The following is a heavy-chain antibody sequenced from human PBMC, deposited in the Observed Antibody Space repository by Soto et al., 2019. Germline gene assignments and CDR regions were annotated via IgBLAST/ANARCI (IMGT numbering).Heavy chain of an antibody. J-gene: IGHJ6*02. CDR2: INHSGST. V-gene: IGHV4-34*01. CDR1: GGSFSGYY. Sequence: NPSETLSLTCAVYGGSFSGYYWSWIRQPPGKGLEWIGEINHSGSTNYNPSLKSRVTISVDTSKNQFSLKLSSVTAADTAVYYCARGPRSSSSWYYYGMDVWGQGTTVTVSS. D-gene: IGHD6-6*01. CDR3: ARGPRSSSSWYYYGMDV.